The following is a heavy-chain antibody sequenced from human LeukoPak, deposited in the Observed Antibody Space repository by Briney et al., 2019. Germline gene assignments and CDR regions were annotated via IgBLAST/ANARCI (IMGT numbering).Heavy chain of an antibody. D-gene: IGHD6-6*01. CDR3: ARGYSSSTRWFDP. J-gene: IGHJ5*02. Sequence: SETLSLTCTVSGGSINSGGYYWSWIRQHPGKGLEWIGYIYYSGSTYYNPSLKSRVTISVDTSKNQFSLKLSSVTAADTAVYYCARGYSSSTRWFDPWGQGTLVTASS. V-gene: IGHV4-31*03. CDR1: GGSINSGGYY. CDR2: IYYSGST.